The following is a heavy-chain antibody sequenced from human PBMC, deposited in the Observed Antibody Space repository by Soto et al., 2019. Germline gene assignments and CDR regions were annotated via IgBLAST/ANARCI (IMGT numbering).Heavy chain of an antibody. CDR3: AREERLGYYDSSGYFGY. D-gene: IGHD3-22*01. V-gene: IGHV1-69*13. J-gene: IGHJ4*02. CDR2: IISIFGTA. Sequence: GASVKVSCKASGGTFSSYAISWVRQPPGQGLEWMGGIISIFGTANYAQKFQGRVTITADESTSTAYMELSSLRSEDTAVYYCAREERLGYYDSSGYFGYWGQGTLVTVSS. CDR1: GGTFSSYA.